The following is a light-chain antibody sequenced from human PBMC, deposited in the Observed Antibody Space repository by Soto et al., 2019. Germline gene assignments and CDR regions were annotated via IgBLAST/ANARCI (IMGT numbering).Light chain of an antibody. Sequence: EIVLTQSPGTLSLSPGERATLSCRASQSLSSSSPAWFQQQPDLAWYQQKPGQAPRLLIYGASTRATGIPDRFSGSGSGTAFTLTINRLEPEDFALYYCQQYGGSPQYTFGQGTKLEIK. J-gene: IGKJ2*01. CDR2: GAS. V-gene: IGKV3-20*01. CDR1: QSLSSSSPAWFQQQPD. CDR3: QQYGGSPQYT.